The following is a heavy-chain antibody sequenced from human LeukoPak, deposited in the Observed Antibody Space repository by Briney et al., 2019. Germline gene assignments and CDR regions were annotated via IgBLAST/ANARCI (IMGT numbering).Heavy chain of an antibody. D-gene: IGHD6-13*01. J-gene: IGHJ4*02. CDR1: GFTFISYA. Sequence: PGGSLRLSCAASGFTFISYAIHWVRQAPGKGLEWVAVISFHGTDTFYADSVKGRFTISRDNSKNTLYLQMNSLRAEDTAVYYCAKDRGRGWQQLVLSSLSPDYWGQGTLVTVSS. CDR2: ISFHGTDT. V-gene: IGHV3-30*04. CDR3: AKDRGRGWQQLVLSSLSPDY.